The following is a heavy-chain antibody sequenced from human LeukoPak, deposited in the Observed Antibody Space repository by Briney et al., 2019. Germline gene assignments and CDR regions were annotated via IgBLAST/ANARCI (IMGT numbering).Heavy chain of an antibody. V-gene: IGHV3-21*01. CDR1: GFTFSSYS. CDR2: ISSRSTYI. CDR3: AKSTRAVMAMMDV. D-gene: IGHD3-16*01. J-gene: IGHJ6*04. Sequence: GGSLRLSCAASGFTFSSYSMNWVRQAPGKGLEWVSSISSRSTYIYHADSVKGRFTISRDNAKNSMFLQMNSLRAEDTAVYFCAKSTRAVMAMMDVWGKGTTVTVSS.